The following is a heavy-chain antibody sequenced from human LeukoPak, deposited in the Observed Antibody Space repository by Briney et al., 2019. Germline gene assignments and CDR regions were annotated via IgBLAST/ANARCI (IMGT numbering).Heavy chain of an antibody. CDR3: ARVLGSTAMVTPMGY. Sequence: SETLSLTCAVYGGSFSGYYWSWIRQPPGKGLEWIGEINHSGSTNYNPSLKSRVTISVDTSKNQFSLKLSSVTAADTAVYYCARVLGSTAMVTPMGYWGQGTLVTVSS. D-gene: IGHD5-18*01. CDR2: INHSGST. CDR1: GGSFSGYY. V-gene: IGHV4-34*01. J-gene: IGHJ4*02.